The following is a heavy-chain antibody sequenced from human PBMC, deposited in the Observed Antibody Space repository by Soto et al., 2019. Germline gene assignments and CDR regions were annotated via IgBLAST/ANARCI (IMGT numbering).Heavy chain of an antibody. V-gene: IGHV1-18*01. CDR3: AGVNYSPPYYYYYGMDV. CDR2: ISAYNGNT. CDR1: GYTFTSYG. Sequence: QVQLVQSGAEVKKPGASVKVSCKASGYTFTSYGISWVRQAPGQGLEWMGWISAYNGNTNYAQKLQGRVTMTTDTSTSTAYIELRSLRSDDTAVYYCAGVNYSPPYYYYYGMDVWGQGTTVTVSS. D-gene: IGHD4-4*01. J-gene: IGHJ6*02.